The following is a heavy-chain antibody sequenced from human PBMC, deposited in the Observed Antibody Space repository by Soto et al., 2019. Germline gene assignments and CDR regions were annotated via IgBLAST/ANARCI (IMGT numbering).Heavy chain of an antibody. D-gene: IGHD1-1*01. V-gene: IGHV1-69*12. CDR3: ARDKDREQLGGNYYYTLDV. J-gene: IGHJ6*02. CDR2: IIPIFRTP. CDR1: GDTFDTFA. Sequence: QVQLVQSGAEVVKPGSSVKVSCKASGDTFDTFAISWVRQAPGQGLEWMGGIIPIFRTPDYGQKFQGRVTITVGESTSTAYMELSSLRSEDTAVYYCARDKDREQLGGNYYYTLDVWGQGTTVTVSS.